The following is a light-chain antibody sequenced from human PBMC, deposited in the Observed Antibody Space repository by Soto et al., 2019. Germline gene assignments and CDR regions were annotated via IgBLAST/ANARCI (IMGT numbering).Light chain of an antibody. V-gene: IGKV3-20*01. J-gene: IGKJ3*01. CDR2: GAS. CDR1: QTVNSNY. Sequence: EIVLTQSPGTLSLSPGERVTLSCRASQTVNSNYLAWYQQRPGQAPRLLIYGASIRAAGIPDRFSGSGSGTDFTLSISRLEPEDFAVYHCHQFGWSAIFTFGPGTTVDIK. CDR3: HQFGWSAIFT.